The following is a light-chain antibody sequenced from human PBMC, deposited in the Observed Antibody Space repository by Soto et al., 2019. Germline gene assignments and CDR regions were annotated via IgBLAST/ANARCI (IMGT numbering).Light chain of an antibody. CDR2: GAS. J-gene: IGKJ1*01. CDR1: QSVNSN. CDR3: QQRSNWPKT. Sequence: TACPGTVSVSPGDRATVPCGASQSVNSNLAWYQQKPGQAPRLLIYGASTRATGVPDRFSGSGSGTDFTLTISSLEPEDFAVYYCQQRSNWPKTFGQGTKVDIK. V-gene: IGKV3-11*01.